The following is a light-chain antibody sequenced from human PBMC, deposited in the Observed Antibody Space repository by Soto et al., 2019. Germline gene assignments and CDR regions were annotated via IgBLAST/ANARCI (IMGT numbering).Light chain of an antibody. V-gene: IGKV2-28*01. CDR3: MQGTHWPVT. J-gene: IGKJ2*01. Sequence: DIVMTQSPLSLPVTPGEPASISCNSSQSLLQSNGYNYLDWYLQKPGQSPQLLIYFGSYRASGVPDRFSGSGSGTDFTLEISRVEADDVGVYYCMQGTHWPVTFGQGTKLEIK. CDR1: QSLLQSNGYNY. CDR2: FGS.